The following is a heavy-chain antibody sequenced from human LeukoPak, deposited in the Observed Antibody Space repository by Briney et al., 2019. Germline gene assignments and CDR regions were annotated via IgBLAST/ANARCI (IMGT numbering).Heavy chain of an antibody. CDR1: GGSISSYY. CDR2: IYYSGST. J-gene: IGHJ4*02. V-gene: IGHV4-59*01. D-gene: IGHD3-22*01. Sequence: SEALSLTCTVSGGSISSYYWSWIRQPPGKGLEWIGYIYYSGSTNYNPSLKSRVTISVDTSKNQFSLKLSSVTAADTAVYYCASSDYYDSSGYTYWGQGTLVTVSS. CDR3: ASSDYYDSSGYTY.